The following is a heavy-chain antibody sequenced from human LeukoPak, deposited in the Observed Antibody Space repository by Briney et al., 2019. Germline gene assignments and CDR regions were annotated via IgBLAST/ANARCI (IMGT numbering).Heavy chain of an antibody. CDR2: INPSGGST. J-gene: IGHJ4*02. CDR1: GYTFTSYG. V-gene: IGHV1-46*01. D-gene: IGHD3-22*01. Sequence: GASVKVSCKASGYTFTSYGISWVRQAPGQGLEWMGIINPSGGSTSYAQKFQGRVTMTRDTSTSTVYMELSSLRSEDTAVYYCARDPGYSGYYDYWGQGTLVTVSS. CDR3: ARDPGYSGYYDY.